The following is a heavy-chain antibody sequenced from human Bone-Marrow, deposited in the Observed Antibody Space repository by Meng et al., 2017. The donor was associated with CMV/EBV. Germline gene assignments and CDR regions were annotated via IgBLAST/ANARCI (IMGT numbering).Heavy chain of an antibody. CDR2: ISSSGSTI. V-gene: IGHV3-11*04. CDR1: FSDNY. D-gene: IGHD3-3*01. CDR3: ARPGYYDFWSGYYYWYFDL. Sequence: FSDNYMSWIRQAPGKGREWVSDISSSGSTIYYADSVKGRFTISRDNAKNSLYLQMNSLRAEDTAVYYCARPGYYDFWSGYYYWYFDLWGRGTLVTVSS. J-gene: IGHJ2*01.